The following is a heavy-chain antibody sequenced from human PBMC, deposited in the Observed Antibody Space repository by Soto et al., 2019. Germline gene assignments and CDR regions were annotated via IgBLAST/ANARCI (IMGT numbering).Heavy chain of an antibody. D-gene: IGHD3-3*01. V-gene: IGHV1-2*02. CDR1: GYTFSGFY. Sequence: GASVKVSCKTSGYTFSGFYIHWVRQAPGQGLESMGWIYPDSGGTDYAQKFQGRVTMTRDTSISTAYMELSRLRSDDTAVYYCARDPHNELLFGLYGMDVWGQGTTVTVSS. CDR2: IYPDSGGT. J-gene: IGHJ6*02. CDR3: ARDPHNELLFGLYGMDV.